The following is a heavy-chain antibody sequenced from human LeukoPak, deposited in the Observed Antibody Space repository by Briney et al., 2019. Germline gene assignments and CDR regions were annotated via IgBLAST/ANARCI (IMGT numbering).Heavy chain of an antibody. CDR1: GFTFSSYA. CDR3: AKALSSSGWSSDY. Sequence: GGSLRLSCAASGFTFSSYAMSWVRQAPGKGLEWVSAISGSGGSTYYADSVKGRFTISRDNSKNTLYLQMKSLRAEDTAVYYCAKALSSSGWSSDYWGQGTLVTVSS. J-gene: IGHJ4*02. V-gene: IGHV3-23*01. CDR2: ISGSGGST. D-gene: IGHD6-19*01.